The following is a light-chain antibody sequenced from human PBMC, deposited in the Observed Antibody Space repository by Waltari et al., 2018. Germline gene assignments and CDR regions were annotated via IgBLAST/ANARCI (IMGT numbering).Light chain of an antibody. V-gene: IGLV2-14*01. Sequence: QSALTQPASVSGSPGQSVTISCTGTSSDVGGYNYVSWYQQHPGNAPKLMIYEVTHLLSGVSNRFSGSKSGNTASRTISGLQAEDEADYYCSSYTSSTYPVVFGGGTKLTVL. CDR3: SSYTSSTYPVV. CDR1: SSDVGGYNY. J-gene: IGLJ2*01. CDR2: EVT.